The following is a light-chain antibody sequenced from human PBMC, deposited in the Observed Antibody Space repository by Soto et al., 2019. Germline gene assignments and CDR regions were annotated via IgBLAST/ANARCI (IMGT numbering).Light chain of an antibody. CDR2: DVN. CDR3: CSYAGSYLYV. V-gene: IGLV2-11*01. J-gene: IGLJ1*01. Sequence: QSFLTQPRSVSWSLGQSVTISCSGTTSDVGGYNYVSWYQHHPGKAPKLIIYDVNNRPSGVPDRFSGSKSGNTASLTISGLRPEDEADYHCCSYAGSYLYVFGTGTKVTVL. CDR1: TSDVGGYNY.